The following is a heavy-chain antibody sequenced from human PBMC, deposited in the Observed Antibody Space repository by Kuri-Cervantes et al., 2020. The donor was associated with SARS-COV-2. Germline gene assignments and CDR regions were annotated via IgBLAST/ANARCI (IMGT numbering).Heavy chain of an antibody. CDR2: ISSSSSYI. V-gene: IGHV3-21*04. CDR1: GFTFSSYS. CDR3: ARRDYYYYYGVDV. J-gene: IGHJ6*02. Sequence: GGSLRLSCAASGFTFSSYSMNWVRQAPGKGLEWVSSISSSSSYIYYADSVKGRFTISRDNAKDSLYLQMDSLRAEDTAVYYCARRDYYYYYGVDVWGQGTTVTVAS.